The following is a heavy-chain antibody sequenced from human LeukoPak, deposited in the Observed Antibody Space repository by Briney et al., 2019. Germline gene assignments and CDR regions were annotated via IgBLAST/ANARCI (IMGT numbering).Heavy chain of an antibody. Sequence: GGSLRLSCAASGFTFSSYSMNWVRQAPGKGLEWVSSISSSSSYIYYADSVKGRFTISRDNAENSLYLQMNNLRAEDTAVYYCARALDTSYIGRYCGGDCYLDDWGQGTLVTVSS. CDR2: ISSSSSYI. V-gene: IGHV3-21*01. J-gene: IGHJ4*02. CDR1: GFTFSSYS. CDR3: ARALDTSYIGRYCGGDCYLDD. D-gene: IGHD2-21*02.